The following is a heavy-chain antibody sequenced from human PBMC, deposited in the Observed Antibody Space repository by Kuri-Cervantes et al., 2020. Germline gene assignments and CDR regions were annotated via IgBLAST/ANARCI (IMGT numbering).Heavy chain of an antibody. D-gene: IGHD6-19*01. J-gene: IGHJ6*03. Sequence: ASVKVSCKASGYTFTSYDINWVRQATGQGLEWMGWMSAYNGNRNYAQKIQGRVTMTIDTSTSTAYMDLRGLTSDDTAVYYCAREGDKAVPGREEFFYYYMDVWGKGTTVTVSS. V-gene: IGHV1-18*04. CDR2: MSAYNGNR. CDR1: GYTFTSYD. CDR3: AREGDKAVPGREEFFYYYMDV.